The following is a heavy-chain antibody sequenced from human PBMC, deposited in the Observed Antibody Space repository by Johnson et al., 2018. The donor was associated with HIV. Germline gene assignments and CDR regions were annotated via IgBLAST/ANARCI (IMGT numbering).Heavy chain of an antibody. CDR1: GFTVSSNY. CDR2: IYSGGST. V-gene: IGHV3-66*01. J-gene: IGHJ3*02. Sequence: VQLVESGGGLVQPGGSLRLSCAASGFTVSSNYMSWVRQAPGKGLEWVSVIYSGGSTYYADPVKARFTISRDNSNNTLYLQMNSLRDEDTAVYYCAKDLSSSLSDAFDIWGQGTMVTVSS. CDR3: AKDLSSSLSDAFDI. D-gene: IGHD6-6*01.